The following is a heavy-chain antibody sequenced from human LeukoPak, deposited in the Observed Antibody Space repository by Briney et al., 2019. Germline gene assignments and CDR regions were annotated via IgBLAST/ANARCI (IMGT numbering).Heavy chain of an antibody. V-gene: IGHV1-18*01. D-gene: IGHD2-2*01. Sequence: ASVKVSCKASGYTFTSYGISWVRQAPGQGLEWMGCISAYNGNTNYAQKLQGRVTMTTDTSTSKAYMELRSLRSDDTAVYYCARDARCSSTSCYLRLYYYYYMDVWGKGTTVTVSS. CDR3: ARDARCSSTSCYLRLYYYYYMDV. CDR2: ISAYNGNT. CDR1: GYTFTSYG. J-gene: IGHJ6*03.